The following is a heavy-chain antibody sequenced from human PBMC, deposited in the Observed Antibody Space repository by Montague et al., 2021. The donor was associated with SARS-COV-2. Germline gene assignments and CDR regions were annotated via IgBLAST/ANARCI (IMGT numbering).Heavy chain of an antibody. V-gene: IGHV4-59*01. Sequence: SETLSLTCTVSGGSITTNFWSWVRKPPGKGLEWVGYAYYTGRSNSSPSLQIRVLISVDTSKNQDSLKLHSVTAADTAIYYCSRDTFYYGSETNYVDTFDMWGRGTMVTVSS. J-gene: IGHJ3*02. D-gene: IGHD3-10*01. CDR3: SRDTFYYGSETNYVDTFDM. CDR2: AYYTGRS. CDR1: GGSITTNF.